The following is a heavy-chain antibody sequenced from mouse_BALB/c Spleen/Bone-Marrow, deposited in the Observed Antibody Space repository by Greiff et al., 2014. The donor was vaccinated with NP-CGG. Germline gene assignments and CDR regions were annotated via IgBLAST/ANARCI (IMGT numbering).Heavy chain of an antibody. V-gene: IGHV1S81*02. D-gene: IGHD1-1*01. CDR1: GYTFTSYW. Sequence: QVQLKQSGAELVKPGALVKLSCKASGYTFTSYWMHWVKQRPGQGLEWIGEINPSNGRTNYNEKFKSKATLTVDKSSSTAYMQLSSLTSEDSAVYYCARWNYYGSLYWYFDVWGAGTTVTVSS. CDR2: INPSNGRT. J-gene: IGHJ1*01. CDR3: ARWNYYGSLYWYFDV.